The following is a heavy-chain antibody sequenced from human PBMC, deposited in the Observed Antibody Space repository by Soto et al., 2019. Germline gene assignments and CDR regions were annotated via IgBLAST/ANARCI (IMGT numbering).Heavy chain of an antibody. CDR1: GFTFSSYA. V-gene: IGHV3-23*01. CDR3: AKVAVAAWGGQGNYFDY. CDR2: ISGSGGST. J-gene: IGHJ4*02. D-gene: IGHD6-19*01. Sequence: EVQLLESGGGLVQPGGSLRLSCAASGFTFSSYAMSWVRQAPGKGLEWVSAISGSGGSTYYADSVKGRFTISRDNSKNTLYLQMNSLRAEDTAVYYCAKVAVAAWGGQGNYFDYWGQGTLVTVSS.